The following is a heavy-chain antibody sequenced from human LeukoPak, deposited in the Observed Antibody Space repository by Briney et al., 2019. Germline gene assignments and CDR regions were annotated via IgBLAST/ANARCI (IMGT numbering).Heavy chain of an antibody. CDR1: GGSISSYY. D-gene: IGHD3-22*01. J-gene: IGHJ4*02. CDR2: IYYTGST. Sequence: SETLSLTCTVSGGSISSYYWSWIRQPPGKGLEWIGYIYYTGSTNYNPSLKSRVTMSVDTSKNQFSLKLNSVTAADTAVYYCARKGPPYESRGGENFDYWGQEPLVTVS. CDR3: ARKGPPYESRGGENFDY. V-gene: IGHV4-59*08.